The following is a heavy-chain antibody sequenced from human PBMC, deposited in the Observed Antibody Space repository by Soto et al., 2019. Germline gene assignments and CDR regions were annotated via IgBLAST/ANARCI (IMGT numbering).Heavy chain of an antibody. CDR1: SGSISSYY. J-gene: IGHJ4*02. CDR3: ARVNYYDSSGYPYFDY. D-gene: IGHD3-22*01. V-gene: IGHV4-4*07. CDR2: IYTSGST. Sequence: SETLSLTCTVSSGSISSYYWSWIRQPAGKGLEWIGRIYTSGSTNYNPSLKSRVTMSVDTSKNQFSLKLSSVTAADTAVYYCARVNYYDSSGYPYFDYWGQGTLVTVSS.